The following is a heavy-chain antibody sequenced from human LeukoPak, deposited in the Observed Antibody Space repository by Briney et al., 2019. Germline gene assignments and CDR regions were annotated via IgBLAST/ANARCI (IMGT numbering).Heavy chain of an antibody. CDR2: TXYRSKWYF. CDR3: ARLSGNGWLDY. V-gene: IGHV6-1*01. D-gene: IGHD4-23*01. J-gene: IGHJ4*02. Sequence: SQTLSLTCAISGXXVSXXRXXXXXXRXSXXRGXXXLGKTXYRSKWYFEYAVSVKSRMLINSDTSKKQFSLQLNSVTPEDTAVYYCARLSGNGWLDYWGQGTLVTVSS. CDR1: GXXVSXXRXX.